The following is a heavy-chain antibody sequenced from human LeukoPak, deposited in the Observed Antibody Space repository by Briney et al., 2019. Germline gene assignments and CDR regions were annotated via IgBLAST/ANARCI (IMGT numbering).Heavy chain of an antibody. CDR2: INPNSGGT. Sequence: GASVKVSCKASGYTFTGYYMHWVRQAPGQGLEWMGWINPNSGGTNYAQKFQGRVTMTRDTSINTAYMELSRLRSDDTAVYYCARSLRRYYYGMDVWGQGTTVTVSS. D-gene: IGHD3-3*01. J-gene: IGHJ6*02. V-gene: IGHV1-2*02. CDR3: ARSLRRYYYGMDV. CDR1: GYTFTGYY.